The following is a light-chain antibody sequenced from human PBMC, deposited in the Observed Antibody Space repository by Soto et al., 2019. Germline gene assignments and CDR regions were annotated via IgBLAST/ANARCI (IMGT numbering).Light chain of an antibody. J-gene: IGKJ4*01. V-gene: IGKV3-11*01. CDR2: DAS. CDR1: QNIGSS. CDR3: QQRATWL. Sequence: ELLLTQSPATLSLSPGERATLSCRASQNIGSSLAWYQQKPGQAPRLLIYDASNRATGIPARFSGSGSGTDFTLTISSLEPEDFAVYYCQQRATWLFGGGTKVDIK.